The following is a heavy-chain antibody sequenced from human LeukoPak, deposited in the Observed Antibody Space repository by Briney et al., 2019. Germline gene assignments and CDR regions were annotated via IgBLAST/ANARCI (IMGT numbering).Heavy chain of an antibody. Sequence: SGTLSLTCGVSGGSITTTNYWSWVRQPPGGGLEWIGEISLTGRTHYNPSLKSRVHISIDESKNHLYLNLASVTAADTAVYYCARCRDEFGDYGFTSWGQGTLVTVSS. J-gene: IGHJ5*02. CDR2: ISLTGRT. CDR3: ARCRDEFGDYGFTS. D-gene: IGHD4-17*01. CDR1: GGSITTTNY. V-gene: IGHV4-4*02.